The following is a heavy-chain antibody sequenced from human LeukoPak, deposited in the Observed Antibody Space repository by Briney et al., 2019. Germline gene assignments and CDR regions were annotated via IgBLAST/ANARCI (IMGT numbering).Heavy chain of an antibody. Sequence: GGSLRLSCAASGFTFSSYWMSWVRQAPGKGLEWVANIKQDGSEKYYVDSVKGRFTISRDNAKNSLYLQMDSLRAEDTAVYYCARDTPMVRGVIITEIVYYFDCWGQGTLVTVSS. CDR1: GFTFSSYW. J-gene: IGHJ4*02. CDR2: IKQDGSEK. D-gene: IGHD3-10*01. V-gene: IGHV3-7*01. CDR3: ARDTPMVRGVIITEIVYYFDC.